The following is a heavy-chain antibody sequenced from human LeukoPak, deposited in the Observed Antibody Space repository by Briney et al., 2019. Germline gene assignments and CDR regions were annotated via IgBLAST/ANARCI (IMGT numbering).Heavy chain of an antibody. J-gene: IGHJ4*02. V-gene: IGHV3-33*01. CDR3: ATEGESDYRYYY. CDR2: IWYDGNTK. CDR1: GFTFSRYG. Sequence: GMSLRLSCAASGFTFSRYGMHWVRQAPGKGLEWVAVIWYDGNTKYYADSVKGRFTISRDNSKNTLHLQMNSLRADDTAVNYCATEGESDYRYYYWGQGTLVTVSS. D-gene: IGHD4-17*01.